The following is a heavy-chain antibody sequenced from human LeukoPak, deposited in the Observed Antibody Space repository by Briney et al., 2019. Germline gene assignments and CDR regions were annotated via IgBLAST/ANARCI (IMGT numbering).Heavy chain of an antibody. CDR2: ISYDGSNK. Sequence: GGSLRLSCAASGFTFSSYAMHWVRQAPGKGLEWVAVISYDGSNKYYADSVKGRFTISRDNSKNTLYLQMNSLRAEDTAVYYCARDSVYGDYGITVSWFDPWGQRTLVTVSS. CDR1: GFTFSSYA. J-gene: IGHJ5*02. V-gene: IGHV3-30*04. CDR3: ARDSVYGDYGITVSWFDP. D-gene: IGHD4-17*01.